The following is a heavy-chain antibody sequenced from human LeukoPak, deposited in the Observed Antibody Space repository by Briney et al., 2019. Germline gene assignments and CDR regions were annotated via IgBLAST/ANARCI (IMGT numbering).Heavy chain of an antibody. D-gene: IGHD3-22*01. CDR1: GFTFSSYG. Sequence: GGSLRLSCAASGFTFSSYGMHWVRQAPSKGLEWVAVISYDGSNKYYADSVKGRFTISRDNSKNTLYLQMNSLRAEDTAVYYCAKDTAIVVVSASLDYWGQGTLVTVSS. CDR2: ISYDGSNK. V-gene: IGHV3-30*18. CDR3: AKDTAIVVVSASLDY. J-gene: IGHJ4*02.